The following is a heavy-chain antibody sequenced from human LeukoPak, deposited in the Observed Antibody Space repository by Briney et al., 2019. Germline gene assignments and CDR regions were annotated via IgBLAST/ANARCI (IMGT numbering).Heavy chain of an antibody. Sequence: SETLSLTCTVSGGSISSYYWSWIRQPPGKGLEWVGYIYYSGSTNYNPSLKSRVTISVDTSKSQLSLKLSSVAAADTAVYYRARDGPPDILTGTYYGMDVWGKGTTVTVSS. CDR1: GGSISSYY. CDR2: IYYSGST. D-gene: IGHD3-9*01. V-gene: IGHV4-59*01. CDR3: ARDGPPDILTGTYYGMDV. J-gene: IGHJ6*04.